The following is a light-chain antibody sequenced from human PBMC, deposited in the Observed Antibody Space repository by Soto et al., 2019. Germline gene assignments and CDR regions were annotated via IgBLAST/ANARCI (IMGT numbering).Light chain of an antibody. CDR2: DVN. CDR1: SSDIGAYNF. J-gene: IGLJ2*01. V-gene: IGLV2-14*03. Sequence: QSALTQPASVSGSPGQSITISCTGTSSDIGAYNFVSWYQQHPGKAPKLMLYDVNIRPSGVSNRFSGSKSGNTASLTISGIHAEDEADYYCTSWTTSTTMIFGGGTKVTVL. CDR3: TSWTTSTTMI.